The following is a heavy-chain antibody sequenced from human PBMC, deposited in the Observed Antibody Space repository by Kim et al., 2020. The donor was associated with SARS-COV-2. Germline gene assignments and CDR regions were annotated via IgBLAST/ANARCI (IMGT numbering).Heavy chain of an antibody. V-gene: IGHV4-39*01. J-gene: IGHJ3*02. CDR3: AGYCTGGSCYPDAFDI. D-gene: IGHD2-15*01. Sequence: SETLSLTCTVSGGSISSSSYYWGWIRQPPRKGLEWIGSMYYSGSTYYNPSLKSRVTISVDTSKNQFSLKLSSLTAADTSVYYCAGYCTGGSCYPDAFDIWGQGTMVTVSS. CDR1: GGSISSSSYY. CDR2: MYYSGST.